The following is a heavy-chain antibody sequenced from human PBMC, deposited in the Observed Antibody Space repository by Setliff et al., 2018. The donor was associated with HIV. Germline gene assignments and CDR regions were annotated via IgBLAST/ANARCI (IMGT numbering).Heavy chain of an antibody. CDR3: TRRRRAPGIEDLEAY. Sequence: GESLKISCKGSGYSFTNYWIGWVRQMPGKGLEWMGIIYPGDSDTRYSPSFQGQVTISADKSITTAYLQWDSLKASDTAMYYCTRRRRAPGIEDLEAYWGQGTLVTVSS. V-gene: IGHV5-51*01. J-gene: IGHJ4*02. CDR2: IYPGDSDT. CDR1: GYSFTNYW. D-gene: IGHD1-26*01.